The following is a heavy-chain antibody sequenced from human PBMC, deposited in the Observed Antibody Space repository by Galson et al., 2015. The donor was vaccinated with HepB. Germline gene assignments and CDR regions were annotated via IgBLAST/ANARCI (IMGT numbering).Heavy chain of an antibody. V-gene: IGHV3-9*01. CDR3: VKDEGYDFWNAYLLDD. D-gene: IGHD3-3*01. Sequence: SLRLSCAASGFTFDDYAMHWVRQAPGKGLEWVSGISWNSARIGYADSLKGRFTISRDNSNNSLYLEMNILRTEDTALYYCVKDEGYDFWNAYLLDDWGQGTLVTVSS. CDR1: GFTFDDYA. J-gene: IGHJ4*02. CDR2: ISWNSARI.